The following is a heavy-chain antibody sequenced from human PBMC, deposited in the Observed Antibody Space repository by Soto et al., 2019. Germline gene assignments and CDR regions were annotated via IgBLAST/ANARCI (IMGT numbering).Heavy chain of an antibody. V-gene: IGHV3-13*01. J-gene: IGHJ2*01. CDR3: ARAARWLQSRYFDL. CDR2: IDIAGAT. Sequence: GGSLRLSCAASGFTFSNYDMHWVRQTTGKGLEWVSAIDIAGATYYPDSVKGRFTISREKAKNSLYLQMNSLRADDTAVYYCARAARWLQSRYFDLWGRGPLVTV. D-gene: IGHD5-12*01. CDR1: GFTFSNYD.